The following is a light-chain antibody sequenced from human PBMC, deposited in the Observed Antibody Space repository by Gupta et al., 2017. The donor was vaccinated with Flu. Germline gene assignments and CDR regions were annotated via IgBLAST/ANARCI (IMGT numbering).Light chain of an antibody. CDR3: EVRDNWPA. Sequence: IVLTQSPSTLSLSPGERATLSCRARQSLTSYVAWYQQKPSQAHRLIIYDATYRATGIPDRFSGRGYAKDFTPTSSSLEHEDFAVYYWEVRDNWPAFGQGTQLDIK. V-gene: IGKV3-11*01. CDR1: QSLTSY. J-gene: IGKJ5*01. CDR2: DAT.